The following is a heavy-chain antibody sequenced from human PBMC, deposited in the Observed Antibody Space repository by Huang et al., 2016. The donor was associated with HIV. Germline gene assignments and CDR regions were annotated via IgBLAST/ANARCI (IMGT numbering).Heavy chain of an antibody. V-gene: IGHV4-39*01. CDR1: GGSLTDSNYY. CDR3: ARHFGSWSGYFDS. CDR2: IYYRGDT. D-gene: IGHD3-10*01. J-gene: IGHJ4*02. Sequence: QLQLQESGPGLVRPSETLSLICTVSGGSLTDSNYYWGWIRQPPGKGLEWIGSIYYRGDTDYNPSSKSRVTMSVDTSKKRFSLDIRSVAVADTAIYYCARHFGSWSGYFDSWGQGTLVPVSS.